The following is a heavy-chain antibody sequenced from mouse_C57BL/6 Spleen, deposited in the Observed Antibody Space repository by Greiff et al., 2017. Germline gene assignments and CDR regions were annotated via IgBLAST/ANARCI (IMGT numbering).Heavy chain of an antibody. D-gene: IGHD1-1*01. CDR2: IYWDDDK. V-gene: IGHV8-12*01. CDR3: ARRASYYYGSDYAMDC. J-gene: IGHJ4*01. CDR1: GFSLSTSGMG. Sequence: VKLVESGPGILQSSQTLSLTCSFSGFSLSTSGMGVSWIRQPSGKGLEWLAHIYWDDDKRYNPSLKSRLAISKDTSRNQVFLKITSVDTADTATYYCARRASYYYGSDYAMDCWGKGASVTV.